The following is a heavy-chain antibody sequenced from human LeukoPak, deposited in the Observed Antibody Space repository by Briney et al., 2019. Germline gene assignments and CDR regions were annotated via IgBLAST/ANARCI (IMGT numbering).Heavy chain of an antibody. Sequence: ASVKVSCKASGYSFTKYGISWVRQAPGQGLEWMGWISGYSGNTNYAPKLQGRVTMTADTSSNTAYMELRSLTSADTGTYYCARVGATYGDPHEYDYWGQGTLVSVSS. V-gene: IGHV1-18*01. CDR2: ISGYSGNT. CDR3: ARVGATYGDPHEYDY. D-gene: IGHD1-26*01. CDR1: GYSFTKYG. J-gene: IGHJ4*02.